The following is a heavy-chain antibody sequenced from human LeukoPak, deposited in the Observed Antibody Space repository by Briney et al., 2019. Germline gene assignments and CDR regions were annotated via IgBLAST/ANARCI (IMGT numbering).Heavy chain of an antibody. CDR2: IYYIGST. Sequence: SETLSLTCAVSGGSISSGGYWSWLRQPPGKGLEWIGQIYYIGSTNYNPSLESRVIMSLDKSTNQLSLRFNSVTAADTAVYYCARHGSYSLAFWGQGTLVTVSS. CDR1: GGSISSGGY. D-gene: IGHD1-26*01. V-gene: IGHV4-4*02. J-gene: IGHJ4*02. CDR3: ARHGSYSLAF.